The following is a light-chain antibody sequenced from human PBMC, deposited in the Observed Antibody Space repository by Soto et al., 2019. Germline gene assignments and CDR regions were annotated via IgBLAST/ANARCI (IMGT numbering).Light chain of an antibody. V-gene: IGLV2-14*01. CDR2: DVS. Sequence: QSALTQPASVSGSHGQSIAISCTGTSSDVGAYNYVSWYQQHPGKAPKLMIYDVSNRPSGVSDRFSGSKSGNTASLTISGLQAEDEADYYCSSYTSSSTYVFGTGTKLTVL. CDR3: SSYTSSSTYV. J-gene: IGLJ1*01. CDR1: SSDVGAYNY.